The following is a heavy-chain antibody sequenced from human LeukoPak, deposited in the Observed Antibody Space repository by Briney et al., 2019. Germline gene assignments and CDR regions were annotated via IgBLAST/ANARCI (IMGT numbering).Heavy chain of an antibody. J-gene: IGHJ4*02. Sequence: PGGSLRLSCAASGFTFSSYSMNWVRQAPGKGLEWVSSINSRSDYIYYADSVKGRFTISRDNAKNSLYLQMNSLRAEDTAVYYCARGLNGALDYWGQGTLVTVSS. D-gene: IGHD2-8*01. V-gene: IGHV3-21*01. CDR2: INSRSDYI. CDR1: GFTFSSYS. CDR3: ARGLNGALDY.